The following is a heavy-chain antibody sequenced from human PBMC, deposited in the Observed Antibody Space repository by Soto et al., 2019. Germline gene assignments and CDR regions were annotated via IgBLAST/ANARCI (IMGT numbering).Heavy chain of an antibody. CDR3: ARPLWRDDYNWGYFDL. V-gene: IGHV3-30-3*01. J-gene: IGHJ2*01. CDR1: GFTFSSYA. Sequence: QVQLVESGGGVVQPGRSLRLSCEASGFTFSSYAMHWVRQAPGKGLEWVAVISYDGSNKYYTDSVKGRFTISRDNSKNXLYLQMNSLRAEDTAVYYCARPLWRDDYNWGYFDLWGRGTLVTVSS. D-gene: IGHD4-4*01. CDR2: ISYDGSNK.